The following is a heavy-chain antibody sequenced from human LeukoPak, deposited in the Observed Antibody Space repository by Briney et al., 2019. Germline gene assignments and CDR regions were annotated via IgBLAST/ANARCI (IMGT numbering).Heavy chain of an antibody. CDR1: GFTFSSYS. Sequence: GGSLRLSCAASGFTFSSYSMNWVRQAPGKGLEWVSYISSSSSTIYYADSVKGRFTISRDNAKNTLYLQMNSLRAEDTAVYYCAKDLVPAAADYWGQGTLVTVSS. V-gene: IGHV3-48*01. J-gene: IGHJ4*02. CDR3: AKDLVPAAADY. D-gene: IGHD2-2*01. CDR2: ISSSSSTI.